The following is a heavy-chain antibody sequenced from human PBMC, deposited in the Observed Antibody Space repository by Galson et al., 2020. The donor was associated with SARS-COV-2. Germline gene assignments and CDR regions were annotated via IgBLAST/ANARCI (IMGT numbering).Heavy chain of an antibody. D-gene: IGHD2-15*01. V-gene: IGHV4-31*03. CDR1: GFSIASGGYY. CDR2: TYYSGIT. Sequence: SETLSLTCSVSGFSIASGGYYWSWIRHHPGKGLEWIGYTYYSGITNYNPSLRSRIDISVDTSKNQFSLKLSSVTAADTAVYYCARDRSGYCSDGTCHSWFDPWGQGTPVTVSS. J-gene: IGHJ5*02. CDR3: ARDRSGYCSDGTCHSWFDP.